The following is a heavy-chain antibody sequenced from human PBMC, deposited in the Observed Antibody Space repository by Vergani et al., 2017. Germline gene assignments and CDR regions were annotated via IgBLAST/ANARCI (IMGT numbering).Heavy chain of an antibody. V-gene: IGHV3-74*01. J-gene: IGHJ6*03. Sequence: VQLVESGGGLVQPGGSLRLSCTASGFTFSNYWMQWVRQAPGKGLMWVSRINSDGDSTSYADSVKGRFTISRDNAKNTLYLQMDSLRAEDTAVYYCARDGWELLDYFYYMDGWGKAPTVTVSS. D-gene: IGHD1-26*01. CDR2: INSDGDST. CDR1: GFTFSNYW. CDR3: ARDGWELLDYFYYMDG.